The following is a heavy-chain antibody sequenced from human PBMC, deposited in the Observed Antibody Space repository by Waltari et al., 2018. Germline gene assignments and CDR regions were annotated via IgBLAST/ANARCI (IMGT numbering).Heavy chain of an antibody. CDR1: GGSFSGYY. D-gene: IGHD6-13*01. J-gene: IGHJ4*02. CDR3: ARSIANALYYFDY. Sequence: QVQLQQWGAGLLKPSETLSLTCAVYGGSFSGYYWSWIRQPPGKGLEWIGEINHSGSTNYNPALKSRVTISVDTSKNQFSLKLSSVTAADTAVYYCARSIANALYYFDYWGQGTLVTVSS. V-gene: IGHV4-34*01. CDR2: INHSGST.